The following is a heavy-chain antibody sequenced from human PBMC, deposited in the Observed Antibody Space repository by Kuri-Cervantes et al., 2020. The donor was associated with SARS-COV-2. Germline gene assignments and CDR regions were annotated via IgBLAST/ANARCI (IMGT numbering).Heavy chain of an antibody. CDR3: ARGYEARYSSSWYLDY. D-gene: IGHD6-13*01. CDR2: IYGGGST. CDR1: GFTASSNY. Sequence: GGSLRLSCAASGFTASSNYMSWVRQAPGKGLEWVSIIYGGGSTYYADSVKGRFTISRDNSKNTLYLQMNSLRAEDTAVYYCARGYEARYSSSWYLDYWGQGTLVTVSS. V-gene: IGHV3-53*01. J-gene: IGHJ4*02.